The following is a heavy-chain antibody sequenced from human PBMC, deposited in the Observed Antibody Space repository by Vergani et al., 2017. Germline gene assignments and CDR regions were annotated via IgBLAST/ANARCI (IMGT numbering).Heavy chain of an antibody. J-gene: IGHJ4*02. Sequence: QVQLQESGPGLVKPSETLSLTCTVSGGSISSYYWSWIRQPPGKGLEWIGYIYYSGSTNYNPSLKSRVTISVDTSKNQFSLKLSSVTAADTAVYYCARDGSAFDYWGQGTLVTVSA. D-gene: IGHD6-25*01. CDR2: IYYSGST. CDR3: ARDGSAFDY. V-gene: IGHV4-59*01. CDR1: GGSISSYY.